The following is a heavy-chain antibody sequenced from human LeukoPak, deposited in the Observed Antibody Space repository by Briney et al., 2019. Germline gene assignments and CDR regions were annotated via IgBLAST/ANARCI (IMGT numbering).Heavy chain of an antibody. Sequence: PSGTLSLTCAVSGGSISTGNWWSWVRQSPDKGLEWIGEIYHSGSSNYNPSLKSRVTMSIDNSKHQFSLKLSSVTAADTAVYYCAGYCSGGSCYSYHWYFDLWGRGTLVTVSS. V-gene: IGHV4-4*02. CDR2: IYHSGSS. CDR1: GGSISTGNW. D-gene: IGHD2-15*01. CDR3: AGYCSGGSCYSYHWYFDL. J-gene: IGHJ2*01.